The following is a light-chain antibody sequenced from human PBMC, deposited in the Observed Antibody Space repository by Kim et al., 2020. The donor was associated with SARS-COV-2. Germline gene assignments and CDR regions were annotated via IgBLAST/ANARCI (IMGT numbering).Light chain of an antibody. CDR3: QQTYSTPLT. Sequence: DIQMTQSPSSLSASVGHRVTITCRASQSISSYLNWYQQKPGKAPKLLIYAASNLQSGVPSRFSGSGSGTDFTLTISSLQPEDFASYYCQQTYSTPLTFGGGTKVDIK. J-gene: IGKJ4*01. CDR1: QSISSY. CDR2: AAS. V-gene: IGKV1-39*01.